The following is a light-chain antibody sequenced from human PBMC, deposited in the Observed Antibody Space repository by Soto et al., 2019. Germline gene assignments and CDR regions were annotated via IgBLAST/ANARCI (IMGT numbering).Light chain of an antibody. J-gene: IGLJ1*01. V-gene: IGLV2-8*01. CDR2: EVN. CDR3: SSYAVTNIFV. Sequence: QSALTQPPSASGSPGQSVTISCTGTSSDIGGYNSVSWYQQHPGKAPRLMIYEVNKRPSGVPDRFSGSKSGYTASLTVSGLQTEDEAFYYCSSYAVTNIFVFGTGTKVTVL. CDR1: SSDIGGYNS.